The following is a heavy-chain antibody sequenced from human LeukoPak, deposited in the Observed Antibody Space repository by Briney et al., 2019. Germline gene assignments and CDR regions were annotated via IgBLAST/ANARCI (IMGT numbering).Heavy chain of an antibody. Sequence: SETLSLTCTVSGGSINTYYWSWIRQPPGKGLEWIGYIYYIGSTNYNPTLKSRVTISVDTSKNQFSLKLSSVTAADTAVYYCATDPGSYYMDVWGKGTTVTVSS. D-gene: IGHD3-10*01. CDR1: GGSINTYY. V-gene: IGHV4-59*01. CDR3: ATDPGSYYMDV. CDR2: IYYIGST. J-gene: IGHJ6*03.